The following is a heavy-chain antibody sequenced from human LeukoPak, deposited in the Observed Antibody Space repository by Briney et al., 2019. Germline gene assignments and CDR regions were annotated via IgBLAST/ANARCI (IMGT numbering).Heavy chain of an antibody. CDR2: IKQDGSEK. V-gene: IGHV3-7*01. CDR3: ARAHAKYYYGSGTPRHDY. J-gene: IGHJ4*02. Sequence: GGSLRLSCAASGFTFSSYWMSWVRQAPGKGLEWVANIKQDGSEKYYVDSVKGRFTISRDNAKNSLYLQMNSLRAEDTAVYYCARAHAKYYYGSGTPRHDYWGQGTLVTVSS. D-gene: IGHD3-10*01. CDR1: GFTFSSYW.